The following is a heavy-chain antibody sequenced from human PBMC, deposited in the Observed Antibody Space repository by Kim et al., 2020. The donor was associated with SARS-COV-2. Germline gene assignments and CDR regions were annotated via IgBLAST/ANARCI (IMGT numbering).Heavy chain of an antibody. V-gene: IGHV3-15*01. J-gene: IGHJ4*02. D-gene: IGHD1-7*01. CDR2: TQ. CDR3: TTVEELRWG. Sequence: TQDYAEPVKGRLTISRDDSKNTLYLQMNSLKTEDTAVYYCTTVEELRWGWGQGTLVTVSS.